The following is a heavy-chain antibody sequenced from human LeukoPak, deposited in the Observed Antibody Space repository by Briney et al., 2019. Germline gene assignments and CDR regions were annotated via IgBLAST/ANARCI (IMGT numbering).Heavy chain of an antibody. V-gene: IGHV3-30*18. CDR2: ISNDGDNK. J-gene: IGHJ4*02. Sequence: GGSLRLSCAASGFTFSSYGMHWVRQAPGKGLEWVAVISNDGDNKYYADSVKGRFTISGDNSKNTLYLQMNSLRAEDTAVYYCAKRVTVTTKYFDSWGQGTLVTVSS. CDR3: AKRVTVTTKYFDS. CDR1: GFTFSSYG. D-gene: IGHD4-17*01.